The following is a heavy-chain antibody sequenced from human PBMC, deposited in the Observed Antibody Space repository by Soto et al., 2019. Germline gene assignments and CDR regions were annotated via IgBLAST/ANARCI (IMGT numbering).Heavy chain of an antibody. J-gene: IGHJ5*02. CDR3: ARVPFPTYSSGWFNWFDP. CDR1: GFTFSSYS. Sequence: GGSLRLSCAASGFTFSSYSMNWVRQAPGKGLEWVSYISSSSSTIYYADSVKGRFTISRDNAKNSLYLQMNSLRAEDTAVYYCARVPFPTYSSGWFNWFDPWGQGTPVTVSS. D-gene: IGHD6-19*01. CDR2: ISSSSSTI. V-gene: IGHV3-48*01.